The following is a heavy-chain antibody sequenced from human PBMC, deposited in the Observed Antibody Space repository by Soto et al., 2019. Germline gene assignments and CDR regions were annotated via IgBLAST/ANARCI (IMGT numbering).Heavy chain of an antibody. V-gene: IGHV3-23*01. Sequence: GGSLRLSCVASGLTFGSRAMSWVRQAPGEGLQWVSTITDTGGDAKYADSVRGRFVISRDNSKKTLYLQMTSLTAEDSAMYYCARGSTDSYPGSRIFDFWGRGTLVTVS. CDR1: GLTFGSRA. J-gene: IGHJ4*02. CDR2: ITDTGGDA. CDR3: ARGSTDSYPGSRIFDF. D-gene: IGHD3-10*01.